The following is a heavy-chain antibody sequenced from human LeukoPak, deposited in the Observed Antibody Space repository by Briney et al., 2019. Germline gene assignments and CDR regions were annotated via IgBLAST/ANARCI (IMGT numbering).Heavy chain of an antibody. V-gene: IGHV4-39*01. CDR2: IYYSGST. CDR3: ARSFHGLLLDFWSGYPFDY. D-gene: IGHD3-3*01. J-gene: IGHJ4*02. Sequence: SETLSLTCIVSGGSISSSNYYWGWIRQSPGKGLEWIGSIYYSGSTYYNPSLKSRVTISVDTSKNQFSLKLSSVTAADTAVYYCARSFHGLLLDFWSGYPFDYWGQGTLVTVSS. CDR1: GGSISSSNYY.